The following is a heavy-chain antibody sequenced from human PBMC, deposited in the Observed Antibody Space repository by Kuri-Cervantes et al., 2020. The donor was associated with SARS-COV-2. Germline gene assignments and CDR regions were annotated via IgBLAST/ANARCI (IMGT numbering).Heavy chain of an antibody. CDR2: VRGKANNYAT. CDR1: GFTFSGSA. V-gene: IGHV3-73*01. CDR3: ARDYGNYFDY. Sequence: LSLTCAASGFTFSGSAMHWVRQASGKGLEWVGRVRGKANNYATAYAASVKGRFTISRDDSKNMAYLQMNSLKTEDTAVYFCARDYGNYFDYWGQGTLVTGSS. D-gene: IGHD3-16*01. J-gene: IGHJ4*02.